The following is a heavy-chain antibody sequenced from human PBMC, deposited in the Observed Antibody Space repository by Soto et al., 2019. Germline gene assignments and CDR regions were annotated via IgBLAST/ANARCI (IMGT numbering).Heavy chain of an antibody. D-gene: IGHD3-16*01. CDR2: ISGSGST. J-gene: IGHJ6*03. Sequence: EVQLLESGGGLVQPGGSLRLSCAASGFTLSSYAMSWVRQAPGKGLEWVSVISGSGSTYSADSVKGRFTISRDSSKNTVYLQMNSLRAEDTAVYYCAKALRFTFTTGYYMDVWGRGTTVTVSS. V-gene: IGHV3-23*01. CDR1: GFTLSSYA. CDR3: AKALRFTFTTGYYMDV.